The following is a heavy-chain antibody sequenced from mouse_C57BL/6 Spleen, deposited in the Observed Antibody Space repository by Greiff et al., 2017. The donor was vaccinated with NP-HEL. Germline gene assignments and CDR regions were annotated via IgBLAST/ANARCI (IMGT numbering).Heavy chain of an antibody. CDR2: IDPSDSYT. CDR1: GYTFTSYW. CDR3: ARRGYSNSRYFDY. Sequence: QVQLKQPGAELVKPGASVKLSCKASGYTFTSYWMQWVKQRPGQGLEWIGEIDPSDSYTNYNQKFKGKATLTVDTSSSTAYMQLSSLTSEDSAVYYCARRGYSNSRYFDYWGKGTTLTVSS. V-gene: IGHV1-50*01. J-gene: IGHJ2*01. D-gene: IGHD2-5*01.